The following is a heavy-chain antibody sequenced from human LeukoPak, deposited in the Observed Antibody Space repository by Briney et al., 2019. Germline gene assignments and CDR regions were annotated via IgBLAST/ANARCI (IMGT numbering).Heavy chain of an antibody. D-gene: IGHD4-23*01. CDR2: VYDSGTT. V-gene: IGHV4-59*08. J-gene: IGHJ4*02. CDR1: GGSISTYY. Sequence: SETLSLTCSVSGGSISTYYWSWIRQTPGKGLEWIGYVYDSGTTNYNPSLKGRVTISSHTSKNQFSLNLRSVNAADTAIYYRARHGGSLGYFDYWGQGTLVTVSS. CDR3: ARHGGSLGYFDY.